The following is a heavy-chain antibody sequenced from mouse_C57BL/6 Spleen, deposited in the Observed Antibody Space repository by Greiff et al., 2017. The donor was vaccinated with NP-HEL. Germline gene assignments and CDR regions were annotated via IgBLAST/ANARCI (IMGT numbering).Heavy chain of an antibody. CDR3: VFITTVVAGGY. Sequence: VKLQQSGAELARPGASVKLSCKASGYTFTSYGISWVKQRTGQGLEWIGEIYPRSGNTYYNEKFKGKATLTADKSSSTAYMELRSLTSEDSAVYFCVFITTVVAGGYWGQGTTLTVSS. CDR1: GYTFTSYG. J-gene: IGHJ2*01. V-gene: IGHV1-81*01. D-gene: IGHD1-1*01. CDR2: IYPRSGNT.